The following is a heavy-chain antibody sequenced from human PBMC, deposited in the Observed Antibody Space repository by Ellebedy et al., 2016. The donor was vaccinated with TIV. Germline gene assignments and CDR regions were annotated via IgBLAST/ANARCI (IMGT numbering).Heavy chain of an antibody. D-gene: IGHD6-13*01. CDR2: IWFDGSSQ. CDR3: ARRGIAAGGTYFFDH. J-gene: IGHJ4*02. Sequence: GGSLRLXXAASGFIFSNYGMHWVRQAPGKGLEWVAVIWFDGSSQYYADSVKGRFTVSRDNSKDTLYLQMNTLRAEDTAIYYCARRGIAAGGTYFFDHWGQGTLVTVSS. CDR1: GFIFSNYG. V-gene: IGHV3-33*01.